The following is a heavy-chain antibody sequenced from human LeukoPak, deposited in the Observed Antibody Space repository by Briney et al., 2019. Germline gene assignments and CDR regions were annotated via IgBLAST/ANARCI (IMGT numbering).Heavy chain of an antibody. J-gene: IGHJ5*02. Sequence: SETLSLTCTVSGGSISSRSYYWGWLRQPPGKGLEWIASIFYSGSTYHNPSLKSRVTISVDTSKSQFSLKLSSVTAADTAVYFCARHPLKAYVSDWFDPWGQGTLVTVPS. CDR2: IFYSGST. V-gene: IGHV4-39*01. CDR3: ARHPLKAYVSDWFDP. D-gene: IGHD3-10*02. CDR1: GGSISSRSYY.